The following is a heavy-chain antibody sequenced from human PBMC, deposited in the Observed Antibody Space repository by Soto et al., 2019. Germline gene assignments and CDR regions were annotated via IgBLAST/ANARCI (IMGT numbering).Heavy chain of an antibody. CDR3: AKGGGSWSPAVEFDY. V-gene: IGHV3-30*18. Sequence: GGSLRLSRAASGFTFSSYGMHWVRQAPGKGLEWVAVISYDGSNKYYADSVKGRFTISRDNSKNTLYLQMNSLRAEDTAVYYCAKGGGSWSPAVEFDYWGQGTLVTVSS. CDR1: GFTFSSYG. J-gene: IGHJ4*02. D-gene: IGHD6-13*01. CDR2: ISYDGSNK.